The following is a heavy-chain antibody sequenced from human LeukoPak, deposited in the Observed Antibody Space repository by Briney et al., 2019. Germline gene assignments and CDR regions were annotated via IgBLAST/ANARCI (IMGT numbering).Heavy chain of an antibody. J-gene: IGHJ4*02. Sequence: VASVKVSCKASGGTFSSYAISWVRQAPGQGLEWMGGIIPIFGTANYAQKFQGRVTITADESTSTAYMELSSLRSEDTAVYYCARDRSGSYLPYYFDYWGQGTLVTVSS. D-gene: IGHD1-26*01. CDR3: ARDRSGSYLPYYFDY. V-gene: IGHV1-69*01. CDR1: GGTFSSYA. CDR2: IIPIFGTA.